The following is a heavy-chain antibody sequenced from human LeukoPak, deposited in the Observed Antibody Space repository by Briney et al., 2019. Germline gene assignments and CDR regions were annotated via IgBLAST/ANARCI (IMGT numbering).Heavy chain of an antibody. Sequence: GGSLRLSCAASEFTFITYWMSWVRQAPGKGLEWVANIKQDGSEKYYVDSVKGRFTISRDNAKNSVYLQMNSLRAEDTAVYYCAREGLDRGYFDYWGQGTLVTVSS. V-gene: IGHV3-7*01. CDR2: IKQDGSEK. CDR3: AREGLDRGYFDY. D-gene: IGHD1-14*01. J-gene: IGHJ4*02. CDR1: EFTFITYW.